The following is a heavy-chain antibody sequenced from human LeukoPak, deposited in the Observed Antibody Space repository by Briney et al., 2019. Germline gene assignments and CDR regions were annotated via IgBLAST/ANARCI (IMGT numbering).Heavy chain of an antibody. CDR1: GFTFSSYG. V-gene: IGHV3-30*18. D-gene: IGHD2-21*02. Sequence: GGSLRLSCAASGFTFSSYGMHWVRQAPGKGLEWVAVISYDGSNKYYADSVKGRFTISRDNSKNTLYLQMNSLRAEDTAVYYCAKEGPYSIVVVTAPDYWGQGTLVTVSS. CDR2: ISYDGSNK. J-gene: IGHJ4*02. CDR3: AKEGPYSIVVVTAPDY.